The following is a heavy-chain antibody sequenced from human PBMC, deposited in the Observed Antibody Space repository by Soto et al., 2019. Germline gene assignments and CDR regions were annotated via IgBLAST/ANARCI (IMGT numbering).Heavy chain of an antibody. J-gene: IGHJ4*02. Sequence: PSETLSLTCAVYGGSFSGYYWSWIRQPPGKGLEWIGDINHSGSTNYNPSLKSRVTISVDTSKNQFSLKLSSVTAADTAVYYCASLYYDILTGYYPPGDYWGQGTLVTVSS. CDR3: ASLYYDILTGYYPPGDY. D-gene: IGHD3-9*01. CDR1: GGSFSGYY. V-gene: IGHV4-34*01. CDR2: INHSGST.